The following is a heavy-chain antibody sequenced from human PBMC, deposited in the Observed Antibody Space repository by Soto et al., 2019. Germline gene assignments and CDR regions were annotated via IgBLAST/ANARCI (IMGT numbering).Heavy chain of an antibody. V-gene: IGHV1-18*01. CDR3: ARDAPPADY. Sequence: QVQLVQSGAEVKKPGASVKVSCKASGYTFTSYGISWVRQAPGQGLEWMGWIRAYNGNTNYAQKLQGRVTMTTDTSTITDYMELRSLGSDVTAVYYCARDAPPADYWGQGTLVTVSS. CDR1: GYTFTSYG. J-gene: IGHJ4*02. CDR2: IRAYNGNT.